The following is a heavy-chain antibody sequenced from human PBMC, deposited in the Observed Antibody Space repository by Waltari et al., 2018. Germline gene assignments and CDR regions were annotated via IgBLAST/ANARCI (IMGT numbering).Heavy chain of an antibody. Sequence: QLQLQESGPGLVQPSETLSLTCTVSGGSISSSSYYWGWIRQPPGKGLEWIGSIYYSGSTYYNPSLKSRVTISVDTSKNQFSLKLSSVTAADTAVYYCARRGSGLYAFDIWGQGTMVTVSS. D-gene: IGHD6-19*01. CDR3: ARRGSGLYAFDI. V-gene: IGHV4-39*01. CDR2: IYYSGST. J-gene: IGHJ3*02. CDR1: GGSISSSSYY.